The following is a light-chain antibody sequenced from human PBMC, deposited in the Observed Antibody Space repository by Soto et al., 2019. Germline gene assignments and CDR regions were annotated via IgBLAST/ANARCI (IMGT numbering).Light chain of an antibody. CDR3: CSNAGDKTYV. CDR2: EAS. V-gene: IGLV2-23*01. Sequence: QSVLTQPASVSGSPGQSITISCTVTGSDVRTYNLVSWYQQHPGKVPKLIIYEASKRPSGVSNRFSGSQPGNTASLTVSGLQAEDEGDYYRCSNAGDKTYVFGSGTKVTVL. J-gene: IGLJ1*01. CDR1: GSDVRTYNL.